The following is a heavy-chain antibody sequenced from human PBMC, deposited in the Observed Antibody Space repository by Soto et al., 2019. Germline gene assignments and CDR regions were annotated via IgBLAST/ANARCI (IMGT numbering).Heavy chain of an antibody. D-gene: IGHD3-10*01. CDR2: IKRQTDGGTA. CDR1: GFTFSNAW. CDR3: TTPGSGSYFTLLDY. J-gene: IGHJ4*02. Sequence: EVQLVESGGGLVKPGGSLRLSCAASGFTFSNAWMNWVRQAPGKGLEWVDRIKRQTDGGTADYAAPVKGRFTISRDDSKNTLYLQMNSLKTEDTAVYYCTTPGSGSYFTLLDYWGQGTLVTVSS. V-gene: IGHV3-15*07.